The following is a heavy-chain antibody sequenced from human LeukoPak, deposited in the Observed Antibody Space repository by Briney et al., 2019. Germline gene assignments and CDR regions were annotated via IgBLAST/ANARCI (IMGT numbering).Heavy chain of an antibody. D-gene: IGHD5-18*01. CDR3: ARARILVDTAMENYYDYGMDV. CDR2: ISSSGSTI. V-gene: IGHV3-48*03. CDR1: GFTFSSYE. Sequence: HPGGSLRLSCAASGFTFSSYEMSWVRQAPGKGLEWVSNISSSGSTIYYADSVKGRFTISRDNAKNSLYLQMNSLRAEDTAVYYCARARILVDTAMENYYDYGMDVWGQGTTVTVSS. J-gene: IGHJ6*02.